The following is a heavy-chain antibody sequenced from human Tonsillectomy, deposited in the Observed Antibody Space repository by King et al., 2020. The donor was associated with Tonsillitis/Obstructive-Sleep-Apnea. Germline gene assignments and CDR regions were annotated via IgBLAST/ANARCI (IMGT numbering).Heavy chain of an antibody. V-gene: IGHV4-34*01. CDR1: GGSFSGYY. J-gene: IGHJ6*04. Sequence: VQLQQWGAGLLKPSETLSLTCAVYGGSFSGYYWSWIRQPPGKGLEWIGEINHIGTTSYNPSLKSRVTISVDTSKNQFSLRLRSVTAADPAVYYCAGGWEVTKNLDVWGRGTTVTVSS. CDR3: AGGWEVTKNLDV. CDR2: INHIGTT. D-gene: IGHD1-26*01.